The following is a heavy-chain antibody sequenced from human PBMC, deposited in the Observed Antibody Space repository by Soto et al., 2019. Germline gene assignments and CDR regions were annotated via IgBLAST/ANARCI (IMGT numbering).Heavy chain of an antibody. CDR3: ARAQTIMTTVTTAWYFYL. CDR2: IIPILGVA. D-gene: IGHD4-17*01. Sequence: SVKVSCKASGGTFSSYTISWVRQAPGQGLEWMGWIIPILGVANYAQKFQGRVTITADKSTSTAYMELSSLRSEDTAVYYCARAQTIMTTVTTAWYFYLWGRGTLVPVSS. V-gene: IGHV1-69*10. J-gene: IGHJ2*01. CDR1: GGTFSSYT.